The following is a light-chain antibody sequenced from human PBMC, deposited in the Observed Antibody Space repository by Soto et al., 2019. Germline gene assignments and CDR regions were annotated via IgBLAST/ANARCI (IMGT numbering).Light chain of an antibody. CDR3: QQYYNWPLT. CDR2: AS. J-gene: IGKJ2*01. V-gene: IGKV3-15*01. CDR1: QDITDN. Sequence: EIVVTQSPATLSVSPGERATLSGRPSQDITDNLAWYQQRPVQAPRLVIYASTRATGIPARFSGSGSGTEFTLTISSLQSEDFGVYYCQQYYNWPLTFGQGTELEIK.